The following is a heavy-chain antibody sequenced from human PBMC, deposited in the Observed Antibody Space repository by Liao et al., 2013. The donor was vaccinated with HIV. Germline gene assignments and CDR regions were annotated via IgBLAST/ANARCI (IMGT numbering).Heavy chain of an antibody. J-gene: IGHJ3*02. CDR2: IYTSGNT. CDR1: GGSISSGNYY. V-gene: IGHV4-61*02. CDR3: ARDHFDAEAKAHAFDI. Sequence: QVQLQESGPGLVKPSQTLSLTCTVSGGSISSGNYYWSWIRQPAGKGLEWIGHIYTSGNTNYNPSLKSRVTISVDTSKKQFSLKLSSVTAADTAVYYCARDHFDAEAKAHAFDIWGQGTLVTVSS. D-gene: IGHD2-8*01.